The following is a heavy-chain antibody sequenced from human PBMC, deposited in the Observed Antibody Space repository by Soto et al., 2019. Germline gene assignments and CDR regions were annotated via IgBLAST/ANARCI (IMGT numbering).Heavy chain of an antibody. J-gene: IGHJ4*02. V-gene: IGHV4-34*01. CDR1: GGSFSGYF. Sequence: QVQLQQWGAGLLKPSETLSLTCAVYGGSFSGYFWTWVRQPPGKGLEWIGEINHSGTTNYNPSLKSRVTISVDTSENQFSLKLSSVTAADTAVYYCARGRRYFDYWGQGTLVTVSS. CDR2: INHSGTT. CDR3: ARGRRYFDY.